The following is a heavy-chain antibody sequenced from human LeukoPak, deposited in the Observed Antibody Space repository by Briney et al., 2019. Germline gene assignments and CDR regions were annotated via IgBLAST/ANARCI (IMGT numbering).Heavy chain of an antibody. Sequence: GGSLRLSCAASGFPFSSYAMSWVRQAPEKGLQCVSAISSTSGSTFYADSVKGRFTISRDNSKNSLYLQMNSLRAEDTAVYYCARSTPGAGAAFDIWGQGTMVTVSS. V-gene: IGHV3-23*01. CDR2: ISSTSGST. CDR1: GFPFSSYA. D-gene: IGHD3-10*01. J-gene: IGHJ3*02. CDR3: ARSTPGAGAAFDI.